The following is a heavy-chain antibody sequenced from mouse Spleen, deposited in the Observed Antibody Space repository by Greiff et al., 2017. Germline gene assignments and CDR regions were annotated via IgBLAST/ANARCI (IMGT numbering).Heavy chain of an antibody. V-gene: IGHV1-15*01. J-gene: IGHJ3*01. Sequence: VQLQQSGAELVRPGASVTLSCKASGYTFTDYEMHWVKQTPVHGLEWIGAIDPETGGTAYNQKFKGKAILTADKSSSTAYMELRSLTSEDSAVYYCTSGDWFDYWGQGTLVTVSA. CDR2: IDPETGGT. CDR1: GYTFTDYE. CDR3: TSGDWFDY.